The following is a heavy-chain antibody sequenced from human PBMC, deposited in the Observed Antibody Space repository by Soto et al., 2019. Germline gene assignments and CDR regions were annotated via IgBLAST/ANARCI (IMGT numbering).Heavy chain of an antibody. CDR3: DRGDGLAAAGTNLDY. J-gene: IGHJ4*02. D-gene: IGHD6-13*01. CDR1: GGSISSGDYY. V-gene: IGHV4-30-4*01. Sequence: SETLSLTCTVSGGSISSGDYYWSWIRQPPGKGLEWIGYIYYSGSTYYNPSLKSRVTISVDTSKNQFSLKLSSVTAADTAVYYCDRGDGLAAAGTNLDYWGQGTLVTVSS. CDR2: IYYSGST.